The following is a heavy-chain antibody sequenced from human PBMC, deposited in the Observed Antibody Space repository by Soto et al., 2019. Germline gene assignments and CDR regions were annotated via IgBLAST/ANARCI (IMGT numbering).Heavy chain of an antibody. J-gene: IGHJ3*02. CDR1: GYTFTSYG. CDR2: ISAYNGNT. CDR3: ARDHWPYSSSIRCHGSFDI. D-gene: IGHD2-2*01. V-gene: IGHV1-18*01. Sequence: ASVKVSCKASGYTFTSYGISWVRQAPGQGLEWMGWISAYNGNTNYAQKLQGRVTMTTDTSTSTAYMELRSLRSDDTAVYYCARDHWPYSSSIRCHGSFDIWCQGTIGTLS.